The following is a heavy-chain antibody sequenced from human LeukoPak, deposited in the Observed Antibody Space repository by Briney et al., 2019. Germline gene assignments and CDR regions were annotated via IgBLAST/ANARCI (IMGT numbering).Heavy chain of an antibody. J-gene: IGHJ4*02. CDR3: ARDMDYGAYFDY. CDR1: GFSFRSYW. D-gene: IGHD4-17*01. Sequence: GGSLRLSCAASGFSFRSYWMSWVRQAPGKGLEWVSYISSSGSTIYYADSVKGRFTISRDNAKNSLYLQMNSLRAEDTAVYYCARDMDYGAYFDYWGQGTLVTVSS. CDR2: ISSSGSTI. V-gene: IGHV3-48*04.